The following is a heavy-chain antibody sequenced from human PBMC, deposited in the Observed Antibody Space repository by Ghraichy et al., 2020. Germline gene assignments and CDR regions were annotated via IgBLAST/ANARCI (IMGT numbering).Heavy chain of an antibody. Sequence: GESLNISCAASGFTFSSYAMSWVRQAPGKGLEWVSAISGSGGSTYYADSVKGRFTISRDNSKNTLYLQMNSLRAEDTAVYYCAKNFGQAYDFWSGYQTEAGMDVWGQGTTVTVSS. J-gene: IGHJ6*02. D-gene: IGHD3-3*01. CDR2: ISGSGGST. CDR3: AKNFGQAYDFWSGYQTEAGMDV. V-gene: IGHV3-23*01. CDR1: GFTFSSYA.